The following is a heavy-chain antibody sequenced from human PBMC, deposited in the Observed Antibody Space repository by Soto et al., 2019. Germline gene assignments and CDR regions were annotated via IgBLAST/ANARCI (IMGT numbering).Heavy chain of an antibody. CDR2: IYWDDDK. D-gene: IGHD2-8*01. J-gene: IGHJ5*02. Sequence: QITLKESGPPLVKPTQTLTLTCTFSGFSLTTSGVSVGWIRQPPGKALEWLALIYWDDDKRYSPSLQNRLTITKDTSKNQVVLTMTNMAPVDTATYYCAHSLPDCINSDCWNWFDPWGQGTLVTVSS. CDR3: AHSLPDCINSDCWNWFDP. CDR1: GFSLTTSGVS. V-gene: IGHV2-5*02.